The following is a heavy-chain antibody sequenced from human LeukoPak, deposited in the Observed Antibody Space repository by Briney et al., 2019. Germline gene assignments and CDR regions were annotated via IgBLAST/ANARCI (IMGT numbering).Heavy chain of an antibody. D-gene: IGHD2-21*02. J-gene: IGHJ4*02. CDR1: GFTFSNYA. V-gene: IGHV3-23*01. CDR3: ARISYCGGDCSLGGY. CDR2: ISGSGGST. Sequence: GGSLRLSCAVSGFTFSNYAMSWVRQAPGKGLEWVAAISGSGGSTYYADSVKGRLTVSRDNSKNTLYLQMSNLRAEDTAAYYCARISYCGGDCSLGGYWGQGTLVTVSS.